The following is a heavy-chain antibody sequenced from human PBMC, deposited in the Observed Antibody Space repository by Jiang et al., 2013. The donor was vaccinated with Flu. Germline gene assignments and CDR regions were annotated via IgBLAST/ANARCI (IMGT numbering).Heavy chain of an antibody. J-gene: IGHJ4*02. V-gene: IGHV3-48*02. CDR3: ARNGDGYNVGFDY. CDR2: ISSSSM. Sequence: QLLESGGGLVQPGGSLRLSCAASGFTFTNNGLIGLNWVRQAPGKGLEWLAYISSSSMYYADSVKGRFTISRDNAKNSLYLQMNSLRDEDTAVYYCARNGDGYNVGFDYWGQGTLVIVSS. CDR1: GFTFTNNG. D-gene: IGHD5-24*01.